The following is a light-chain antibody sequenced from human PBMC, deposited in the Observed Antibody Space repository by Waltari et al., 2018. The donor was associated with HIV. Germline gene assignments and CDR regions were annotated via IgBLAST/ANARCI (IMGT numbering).Light chain of an antibody. V-gene: IGKV4-1*01. CDR3: QQYYNTPWT. J-gene: IGKJ1*01. CDR2: LAS. Sequence: DIILTQSPDTLAVSLGDRATIHCRSSQTVLSDSTHKNYLSWYQQKPGQPPKLLLYLASARESGVPARFSVSGSATDFTLTITDFQAEDAAIYFCQQYYNTPWTFGQGTRADIK. CDR1: QTVLSDSTHKNY.